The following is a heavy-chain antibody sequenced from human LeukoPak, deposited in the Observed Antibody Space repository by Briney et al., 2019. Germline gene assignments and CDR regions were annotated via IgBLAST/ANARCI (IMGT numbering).Heavy chain of an antibody. CDR1: GFTFSSYW. D-gene: IGHD6-19*01. CDR3: AKVIAVAYYYFDY. J-gene: IGHJ4*02. Sequence: GGSLRLSCAASGFTFSSYWMSWVRQAPGKGLEWVSVISGSGGSTYYADSVKGRFTISRDNSKNTLYLQMNSLRAEDTAVYYCAKVIAVAYYYFDYWGQGTLVTVSS. CDR2: ISGSGGST. V-gene: IGHV3-23*01.